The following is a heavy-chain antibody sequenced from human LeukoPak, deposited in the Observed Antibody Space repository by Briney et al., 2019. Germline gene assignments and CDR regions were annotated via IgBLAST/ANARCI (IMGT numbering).Heavy chain of an antibody. D-gene: IGHD1-26*01. CDR2: IRYDGSNK. Sequence: PGGSLRLSCAASGFTFSSYGMHWVRQAPGKGLEWVAFIRYDGSNKYYADSVKGRFTISRDNSKNTLYLQMNSLRAEDTALYYCARLRVVWDLDDAFDIWGQGTMVTVSS. J-gene: IGHJ3*02. CDR3: ARLRVVWDLDDAFDI. CDR1: GFTFSSYG. V-gene: IGHV3-30*02.